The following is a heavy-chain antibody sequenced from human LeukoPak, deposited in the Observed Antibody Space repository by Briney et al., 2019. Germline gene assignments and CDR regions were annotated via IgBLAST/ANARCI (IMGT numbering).Heavy chain of an antibody. CDR3: ASLHRGNFDY. J-gene: IGHJ4*02. V-gene: IGHV4-59*08. Sequence: PSETLSLTCTVSGGSISSYYWTWIRQPPGKGLEWIGYIYYSGSTNFNPSFQSRVTISVDTSKNQFSLKLSSVTAADTAVYYCASLHRGNFDYWGQGTLVSVSS. D-gene: IGHD3-16*01. CDR2: IYYSGST. CDR1: GGSISSYY.